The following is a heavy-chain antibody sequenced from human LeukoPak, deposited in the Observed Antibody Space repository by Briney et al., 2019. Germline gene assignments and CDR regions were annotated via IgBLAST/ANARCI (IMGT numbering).Heavy chain of an antibody. V-gene: IGHV3-21*04. CDR3: AKDNRVAAYPLSAFDI. J-gene: IGHJ3*02. D-gene: IGHD6-6*01. CDR2: ISGDNEYI. CDR1: GFTFSAYN. Sequence: GGSLRLSCAASGFTFSAYNMAWFRQAPGKGLEWVSSISGDNEYIYYADSVKGRFTISRDNAKNALYLQMNSLRAEDTALYYCAKDNRVAAYPLSAFDIWGQGTMVTVSS.